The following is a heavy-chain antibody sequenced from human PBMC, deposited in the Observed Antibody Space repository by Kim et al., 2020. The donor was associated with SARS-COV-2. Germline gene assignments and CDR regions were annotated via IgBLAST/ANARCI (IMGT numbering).Heavy chain of an antibody. V-gene: IGHV3-7*01. J-gene: IGHJ6*02. CDR2: IKQDGSEK. Sequence: GGSLRLSCAASGFTFSSYWMSWVRQAPGKGLEWVANIKQDGSEKYYVDSVKGRFTISRDNAKNSLYLQMNSLRAEDTAVYYCARAPEERYDILTGWWGYYYYGMDVWGQGTTVTVSS. CDR3: ARAPEERYDILTGWWGYYYYGMDV. D-gene: IGHD3-9*01. CDR1: GFTFSSYW.